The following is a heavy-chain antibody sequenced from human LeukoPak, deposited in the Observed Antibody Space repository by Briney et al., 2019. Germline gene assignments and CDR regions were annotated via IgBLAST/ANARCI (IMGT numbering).Heavy chain of an antibody. D-gene: IGHD3-9*01. J-gene: IGHJ6*02. CDR1: GFTFSSYA. V-gene: IGHV3-23*01. CDR3: ARDDPTYYDILTGYYLSLGHTDYGMDV. Sequence: GGSLRLSCAASGFTFSSYAMSWVRQAPGKGLEWVSAISGSGGSTYYADSVKGRFTISRDNSKTTLYLQMNSLRAEDTAVYYCARDDPTYYDILTGYYLSLGHTDYGMDVWGQGTTVTVSS. CDR2: ISGSGGST.